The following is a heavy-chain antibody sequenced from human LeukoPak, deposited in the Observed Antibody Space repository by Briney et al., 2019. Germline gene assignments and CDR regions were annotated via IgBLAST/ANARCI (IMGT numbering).Heavy chain of an antibody. Sequence: SETLSLTCTVSGGSISSGGYYWSWTRQHQGDGLEWIGYIYYSGSTYYNPSLKSRVTISIDTSKNQFSLKLSSVTAADTAVYYCARAGGFFSPFGYWGQGTLVTVSS. CDR2: IYYSGST. J-gene: IGHJ4*02. CDR1: GGSISSGGYY. V-gene: IGHV4-31*03. D-gene: IGHD3-16*01. CDR3: ARAGGFFSPFGY.